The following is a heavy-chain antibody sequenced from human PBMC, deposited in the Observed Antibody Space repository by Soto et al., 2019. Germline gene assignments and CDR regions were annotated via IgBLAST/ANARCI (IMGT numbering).Heavy chain of an antibody. CDR2: ISAYNGNT. CDR1: GYTFTSYG. D-gene: IGHD6-19*01. Sequence: GASGKVSCRASGYTFTSYGISWVRQAPGQGLEWMGWISAYNGNTNYAQMLQGRVTMTTDTSTSTAYMELRSLSSDDSAVYSCARRNSSGLSYMDVWGKPITVTVSS. CDR3: ARRNSSGLSYMDV. J-gene: IGHJ6*03. V-gene: IGHV1-18*01.